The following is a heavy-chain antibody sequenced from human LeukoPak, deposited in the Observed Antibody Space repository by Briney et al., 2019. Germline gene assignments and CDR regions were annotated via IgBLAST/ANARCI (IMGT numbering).Heavy chain of an antibody. J-gene: IGHJ4*02. CDR1: GYTFTSYD. V-gene: IGHV1-8*03. Sequence: ASVKVSCKAPGYTFTSYDINWVRQATGQGLEWMGWMNPNSGNTGYAQKFQGRVTITRNTSISTAYMELSSLRSEDTAVYYCARDTYYYDSSGYFLFDYWGQGTLVTVSS. D-gene: IGHD3-22*01. CDR2: MNPNSGNT. CDR3: ARDTYYYDSSGYFLFDY.